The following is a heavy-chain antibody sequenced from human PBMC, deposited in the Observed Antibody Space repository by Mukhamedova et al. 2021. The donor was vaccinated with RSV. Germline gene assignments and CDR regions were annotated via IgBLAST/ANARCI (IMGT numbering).Heavy chain of an antibody. Sequence: GFTFSSYAMHWVRQAPGKGLEWVAVISYDGSNKYYADSVQGRFTISRDNSKNTLYLQLNSLRAEDTAVYYCARTYYYGSGSSSYY. J-gene: IGHJ6*01. D-gene: IGHD3-10*01. CDR2: ISYDGSNK. V-gene: IGHV3-30*04. CDR3: ARTYYYGSGSSSYY. CDR1: GFTFSSYA.